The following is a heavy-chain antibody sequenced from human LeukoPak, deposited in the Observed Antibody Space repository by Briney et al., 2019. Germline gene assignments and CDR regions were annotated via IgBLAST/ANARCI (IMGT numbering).Heavy chain of an antibody. D-gene: IGHD3-10*01. V-gene: IGHV4-59*08. Sequence: SENLSLTCTVSGGSISSYYWSWIRQPPGKGLEWIGYIYYSGSTNYNPSLKSRVTISVDTSKNQFSLKLSSVTAADTAVYYCARWGVRGVQFTHDYWGQGTLVTVSS. J-gene: IGHJ4*02. CDR3: ARWGVRGVQFTHDY. CDR1: GGSISSYY. CDR2: IYYSGST.